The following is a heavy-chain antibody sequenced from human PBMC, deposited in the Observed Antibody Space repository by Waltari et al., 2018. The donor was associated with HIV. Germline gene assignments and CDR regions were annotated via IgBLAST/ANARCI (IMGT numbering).Heavy chain of an antibody. J-gene: IGHJ4*02. CDR1: RGSLSDYY. V-gene: IGHV4-34*01. Sequence: QVPLKQWGAGLLKPSETLSLTCAVYRGSLSDYYWSWIRPSPGKGLEWIGESKHRGNSNHNASLKSRVTMSVDTSRNQFSLNLTSVTAADTAVYYCARGRYYDGSGLPFDSWGRGTPVIVSS. D-gene: IGHD3-22*01. CDR2: SKHRGNS. CDR3: ARGRYYDGSGLPFDS.